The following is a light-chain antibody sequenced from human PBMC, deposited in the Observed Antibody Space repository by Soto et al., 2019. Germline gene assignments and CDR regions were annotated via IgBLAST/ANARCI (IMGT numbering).Light chain of an antibody. J-gene: IGKJ1*01. CDR3: QQTYSTPPWT. CDR1: QNINSY. CDR2: AAS. V-gene: IGKV1-39*01. Sequence: DIQMTQSPSSLSASVGDRVTITCRASQNINSYVNWYQQQPGKAPKLLIYAASSLQSGVPSRFSGSESRTDFTLTISSLQPEDFATYYCQQTYSTPPWTFGPGKKLEIK.